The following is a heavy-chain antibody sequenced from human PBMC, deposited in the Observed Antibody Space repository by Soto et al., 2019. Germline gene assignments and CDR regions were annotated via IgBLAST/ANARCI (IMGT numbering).Heavy chain of an antibody. CDR1: GFTFSSYD. Sequence: GGSLRLSCAAAGFTFSSYDMHWVRQGTGKGMEWVSAISSAGDTYYTGSVKGRFTISRENAKNSLFLQMNSLRAEDTAVYYCVRDRITLVGEHYYVLAVSGQRTTVPGS. D-gene: IGHD3-10*01. J-gene: IGHJ6*02. CDR2: ISSAGDT. V-gene: IGHV3-13*01. CDR3: VRDRITLVGEHYYVLAV.